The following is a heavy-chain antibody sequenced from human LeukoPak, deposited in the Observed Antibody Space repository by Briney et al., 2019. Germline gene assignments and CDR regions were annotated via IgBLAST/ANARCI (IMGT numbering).Heavy chain of an antibody. D-gene: IGHD1-1*01. CDR2: ISSSRSDI. J-gene: IGHJ4*02. CDR1: GFIFSSYY. Sequence: GGSLRLSCATSGFIFSSYYMSWIRQAPGKGLEWVSYISSSRSDISYADSVKGRFTISRDNAKDSLYLQMNRLRAEDPAAYYCGTHAGRPGSVGWGQGALVTVSS. V-gene: IGHV3-11*01. CDR3: GTHAGRPGSVG.